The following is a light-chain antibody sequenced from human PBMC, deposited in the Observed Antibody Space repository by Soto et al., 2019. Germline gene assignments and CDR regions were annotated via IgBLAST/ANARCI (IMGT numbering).Light chain of an antibody. CDR2: RAS. Sequence: EIVWTQSPGTLSLSPGERATLSCRASQSVSSSYLAWYQHKPGQAPRLLIYRASNRAAGIPDRFSGSWSGTDFTLTISRLEPEDFAVYYCQQSGTFGQGTKVEIK. V-gene: IGKV3-20*01. J-gene: IGKJ1*01. CDR3: QQSGT. CDR1: QSVSSSY.